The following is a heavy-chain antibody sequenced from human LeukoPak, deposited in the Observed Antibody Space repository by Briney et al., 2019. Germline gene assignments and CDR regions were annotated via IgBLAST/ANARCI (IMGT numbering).Heavy chain of an antibody. D-gene: IGHD5-18*01. J-gene: IGHJ4*02. CDR3: ASSPRGYSFYFDY. CDR2: IYYSGST. Sequence: PSETLSLTCTVSGGSISSYYWSWIRQPPGKGLEWIGYIYYSGSTNYNPSLKSRVTISVDTSKNQFPLKLSSVTAADTAVYYCASSPRGYSFYFDYWGQGTLVTVSS. V-gene: IGHV4-59*01. CDR1: GGSISSYY.